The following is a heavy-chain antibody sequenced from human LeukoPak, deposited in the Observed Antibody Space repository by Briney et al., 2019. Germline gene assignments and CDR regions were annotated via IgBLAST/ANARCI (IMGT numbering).Heavy chain of an antibody. CDR1: GFTFDDCA. D-gene: IGHD6-13*01. Sequence: GVSLRLSCAASGFTFDDCAMHWVRQAPGKGLEWVSGISWNSGSIGYADSVKGRFTISRDNAKNSLYLQMNSLRAEDTALYYCARYRSSWYGDYSDYWGQGTLVTVSS. CDR2: ISWNSGSI. J-gene: IGHJ4*02. CDR3: ARYRSSWYGDYSDY. V-gene: IGHV3-9*01.